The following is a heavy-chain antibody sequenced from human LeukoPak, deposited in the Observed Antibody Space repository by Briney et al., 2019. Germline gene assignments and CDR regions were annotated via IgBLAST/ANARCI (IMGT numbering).Heavy chain of an antibody. D-gene: IGHD1-26*01. CDR1: GFTFNNAW. J-gene: IGHJ4*02. V-gene: IGHV3-15*01. Sequence: GGSLRLSCAASGFTFNNAWMSWVRRAPGKGLEWVGRIKSKTDGGTRDYAAPVKGRFTISRDDSKNTLYLQMNSLKTEDTAVYYCTTPPEKAGATTSWGQGTLVTVSS. CDR2: IKSKTDGGTR. CDR3: TTPPEKAGATTS.